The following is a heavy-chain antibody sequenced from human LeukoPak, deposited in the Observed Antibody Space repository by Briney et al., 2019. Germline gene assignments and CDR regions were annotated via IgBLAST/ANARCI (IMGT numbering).Heavy chain of an antibody. D-gene: IGHD4-11*01. J-gene: IGHJ2*01. Sequence: SQTLSLTCTVSGGSISSGSYYWNWIRQPPGKGLEWIGSIYYSGSTYYNPSLKSRVTISVDTSKNQFSLKLSSVTAADTAVYYCARHDSSKYFDLWGRGALVIVSS. CDR1: GGSISSGSYY. CDR3: ARHDSSKYFDL. V-gene: IGHV4-39*01. CDR2: IYYSGST.